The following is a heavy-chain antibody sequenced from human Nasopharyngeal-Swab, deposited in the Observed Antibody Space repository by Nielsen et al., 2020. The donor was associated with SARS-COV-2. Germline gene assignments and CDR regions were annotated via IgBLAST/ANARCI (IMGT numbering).Heavy chain of an antibody. CDR3: ARGTAMVTAFDY. CDR2: IDWDDDK. D-gene: IGHD5-18*01. CDR1: GFSLSTSGMC. Sequence: SGPTLVTPTQTLTLTCTFSGFSLSTSGMCVSWIRQPPGKALERLARIDWDDDKYYSTSLKTRLTISKDTSKNQVVLTMTNMDPVDTATYYCARGTAMVTAFDYWGQGTLVTVSS. V-gene: IGHV2-70*11. J-gene: IGHJ4*02.